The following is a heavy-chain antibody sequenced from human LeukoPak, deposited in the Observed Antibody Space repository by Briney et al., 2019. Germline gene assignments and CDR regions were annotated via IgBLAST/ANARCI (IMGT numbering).Heavy chain of an antibody. V-gene: IGHV4-59*01. CDR3: ARDGRFCTGGTCYPGWFDT. J-gene: IGHJ5*02. D-gene: IGHD2-15*01. CDR2: IYNSGST. Sequence: SETLSLTCRVTGGSMSGYYWSWIRQPPGKGLEWIGYIYNSGSTKYNPSLKGRVTISVDTSRDQFSLKLTSVTAADTAVYYCARDGRFCTGGTCYPGWFDTWGQGTLVTVSS. CDR1: GGSMSGYY.